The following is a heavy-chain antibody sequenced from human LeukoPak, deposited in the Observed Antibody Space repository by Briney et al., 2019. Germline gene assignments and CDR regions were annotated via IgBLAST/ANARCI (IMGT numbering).Heavy chain of an antibody. CDR2: ISYSGNT. D-gene: IGHD3-22*01. V-gene: IGHV4-59*01. CDR1: GGSISGFY. J-gene: IGHJ4*02. CDR3: ARGERQTSGYYYYFVY. Sequence: SETLSLTCTVSGGSISGFYWSWIRQPPGKGLEWIGYISYSGNTNYIPSLKSRVTISVDTSKNQFSLKLNSVTAADTAVYYCARGERQTSGYYYYFVYWGQGTLVPVSS.